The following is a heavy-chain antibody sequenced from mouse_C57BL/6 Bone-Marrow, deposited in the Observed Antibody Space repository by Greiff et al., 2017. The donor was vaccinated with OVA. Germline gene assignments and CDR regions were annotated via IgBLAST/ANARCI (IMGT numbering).Heavy chain of an antibody. CDR3: ARGYYGNWYFDV. CDR1: GYAFTNYL. D-gene: IGHD1-1*01. J-gene: IGHJ1*03. Sequence: QVQLQQSGAELVRPGPSVKVSCKASGYAFTNYLIEWVKQRPGQGLEWIGVINPGSGGTNYNEKFKGKATLTADKSSSTAYMQLSSLTSEDSAVYFCARGYYGNWYFDVWGTGTTVTVSS. CDR2: INPGSGGT. V-gene: IGHV1-54*01.